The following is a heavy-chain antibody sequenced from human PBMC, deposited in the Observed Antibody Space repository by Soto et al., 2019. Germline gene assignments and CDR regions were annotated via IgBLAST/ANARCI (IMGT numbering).Heavy chain of an antibody. V-gene: IGHV4-59*01. Sequence: SETLSLTCTVSGGSISSYYWSWIWQPPGKGLEWIGYIYYSGSTNYNPSLKSRVTISVDTSKNQFSLKLSSVTAADTAVYYCARDPGDRGFDYWGQGTLVTVSS. CDR3: ARDPGDRGFDY. D-gene: IGHD7-27*01. CDR2: IYYSGST. CDR1: GGSISSYY. J-gene: IGHJ4*02.